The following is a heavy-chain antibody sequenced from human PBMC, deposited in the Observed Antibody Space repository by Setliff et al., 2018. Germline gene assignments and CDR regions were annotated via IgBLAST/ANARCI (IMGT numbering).Heavy chain of an antibody. V-gene: IGHV4-59*01. Sequence: SETLSLTCTVSGDSMSGASIWTWIRQPPGRGLEFMGYVFPSGATKYDPSLKSRLTISVDTSKNQFSLKLTSVTAADTAVYCARTGTYRYFDYWGQGILVTVSS. CDR1: GDSMSGAS. CDR2: VFPSGAT. J-gene: IGHJ4*02. CDR3: ARTGTYRYFDY. D-gene: IGHD1-1*01.